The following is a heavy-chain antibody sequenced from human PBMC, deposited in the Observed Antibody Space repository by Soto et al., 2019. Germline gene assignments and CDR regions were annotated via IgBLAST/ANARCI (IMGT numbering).Heavy chain of an antibody. CDR3: ARVSCYDLVYY. CDR1: GFTFSSYS. D-gene: IGHD5-12*01. CDR2: ISSSSSYI. J-gene: IGHJ4*02. Sequence: GGSLRLSCAASGFTFSSYSMNWGRQAPGKGLEWVSSISSSSSYIYYADSVKGRFTISRDNAKNSLYLQMNSLRAEDTALYYCARVSCYDLVYYWGQGTLVTVSS. V-gene: IGHV3-21*01.